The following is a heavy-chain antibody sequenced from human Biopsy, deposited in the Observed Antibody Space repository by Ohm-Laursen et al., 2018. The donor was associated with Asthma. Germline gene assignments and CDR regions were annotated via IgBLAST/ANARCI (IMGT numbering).Heavy chain of an antibody. V-gene: IGHV4-31*03. Sequence: SLTLSLTCTVSYGPITSGGYYWTWIRQHPGKGLEWIGFIYYSGSTYYNPSLKSRVSISIDTSKNQFSLKLSSVTAADTAVYYCARAQDYYDSRGYYRSFDYWGQGTLVTVSS. J-gene: IGHJ4*02. CDR1: YGPITSGGYY. CDR2: IYYSGST. D-gene: IGHD3-22*01. CDR3: ARAQDYYDSRGYYRSFDY.